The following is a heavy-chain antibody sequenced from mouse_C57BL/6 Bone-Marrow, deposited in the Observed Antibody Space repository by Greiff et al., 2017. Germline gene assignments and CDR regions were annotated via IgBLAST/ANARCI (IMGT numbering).Heavy chain of an antibody. CDR3: ARRYYGSRRLYYFDY. D-gene: IGHD1-1*01. CDR2: INPNNGGT. V-gene: IGHV1-18*01. CDR1: GYTFTDYN. J-gene: IGHJ2*01. Sequence: VQLKQSGPELVKPGASVKIPCKASGYTFTDYNMDWVKQSHGKSLEWIGDINPNNGGTIYNQKFKGKATLTVDKSSSTAYMELRSLTSEDTAVYYCARRYYGSRRLYYFDYWGRGTTLTVSS.